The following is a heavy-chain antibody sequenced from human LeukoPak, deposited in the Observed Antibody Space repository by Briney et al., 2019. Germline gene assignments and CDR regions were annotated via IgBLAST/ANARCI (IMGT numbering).Heavy chain of an antibody. CDR3: ARRLMVYAENYYYYYMDV. V-gene: IGHV5-51*01. CDR2: IYPGDSDT. J-gene: IGHJ6*03. CDR1: GSRFTSYW. D-gene: IGHD2-8*01. Sequence: GGSLQISCKGSGSRFTSYWIGWVRQLPGKGLEWMGIIYPGDSDTRYSPSFQGQVTISADKSISTAYLQWSSLKASDTAMYYCARRLMVYAENYYYYYMDVWGKGTTVTVSS.